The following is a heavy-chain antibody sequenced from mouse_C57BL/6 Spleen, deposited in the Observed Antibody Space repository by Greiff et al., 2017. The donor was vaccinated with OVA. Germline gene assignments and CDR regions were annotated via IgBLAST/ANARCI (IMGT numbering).Heavy chain of an antibody. J-gene: IGHJ4*01. CDR3: ARSWDGAMDY. D-gene: IGHD4-1*01. CDR2: INPSTGGT. CDR1: GYSFTGYY. V-gene: IGHV1-42*01. Sequence: VQLQQSGPELVKPGASVKISCKASGYSFTGYYMNWVKQSPEKSLEWIGEINPSTGGTTYNQKFKAKATLTVDKSSSTAYMQLKSLTSEDSAVYYGARSWDGAMDYWGQGTSVTVSS.